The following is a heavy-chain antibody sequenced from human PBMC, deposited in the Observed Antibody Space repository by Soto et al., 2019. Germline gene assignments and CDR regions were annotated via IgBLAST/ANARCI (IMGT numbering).Heavy chain of an antibody. J-gene: IGHJ4*02. CDR3: ARGHRDPTLFDY. CDR2: INWNGGST. CDR1: GFTFDDYG. V-gene: IGHV3-20*04. Sequence: PVGSLSLSCAASGFTFDDYGMSWARQAPGKGLEWVSGINWNGGSTGYADSVKGRFTISRDNAKNSLYLQMNSLRAEDTALYYCARGHRDPTLFDYWGQGTLVTVSS.